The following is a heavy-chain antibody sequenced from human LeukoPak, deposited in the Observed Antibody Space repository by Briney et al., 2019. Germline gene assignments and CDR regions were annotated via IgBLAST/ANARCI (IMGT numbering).Heavy chain of an antibody. V-gene: IGHV3-9*01. CDR3: AKGQWFGQLGPFDY. D-gene: IGHD3-10*01. CDR1: GFTFDDYA. Sequence: GRSLRLSCAASGFTFDDYAMHWVRQAPGKGLEWVSGISWNSGSIGYADSVKGRFTISRDNAKNSLYLQMNSLRAEDTALYYCAKGQWFGQLGPFDYWGQGTLVTVSS. J-gene: IGHJ4*02. CDR2: ISWNSGSI.